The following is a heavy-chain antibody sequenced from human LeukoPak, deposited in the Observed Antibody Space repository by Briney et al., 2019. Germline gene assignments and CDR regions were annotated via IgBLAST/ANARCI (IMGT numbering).Heavy chain of an antibody. CDR3: AKDSYGELSSF. Sequence: GGSLRLSCAASGFTFSSYAMSWVRQAPGKGLEWVSAISGSGGSTYYADSVKGRFTISRDNSKNTLYLQMSSLRAEDTAVYYCAKDSYGELSSFWGQGTLVTVSS. CDR1: GFTFSSYA. D-gene: IGHD3-16*02. CDR2: ISGSGGST. J-gene: IGHJ4*02. V-gene: IGHV3-23*01.